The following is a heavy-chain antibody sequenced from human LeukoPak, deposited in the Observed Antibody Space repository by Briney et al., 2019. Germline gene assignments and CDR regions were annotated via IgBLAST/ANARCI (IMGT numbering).Heavy chain of an antibody. D-gene: IGHD6-6*01. V-gene: IGHV1-18*01. CDR1: GYTFTSYG. J-gene: IGHJ5*02. CDR2: ISAYNGNT. CDR3: ARGIAAKANWFDP. Sequence: ASVKVSCKASGYTFTSYGISWVRQAPGQGLEWVGWISAYNGNTNYAQKLQGRVTMTTNTSTRTAYLELRSLRSDDTAVYYCARGIAAKANWFDPWGQGTLVTVSS.